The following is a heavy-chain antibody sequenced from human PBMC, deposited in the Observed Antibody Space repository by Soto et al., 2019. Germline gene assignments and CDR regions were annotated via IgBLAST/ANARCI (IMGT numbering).Heavy chain of an antibody. Sequence: PXVSLRLSVAASGFTFSSYAMSWVRQAPGKGLEWVSAISGSGGSTYYADSVKGRFTISRDNSKNTLYLQMDSLRAEDTAVYYCAKVGATSLDYWGQGTLVTVSS. CDR3: AKVGATSLDY. V-gene: IGHV3-23*01. J-gene: IGHJ4*02. D-gene: IGHD1-26*01. CDR2: ISGSGGST. CDR1: GFTFSSYA.